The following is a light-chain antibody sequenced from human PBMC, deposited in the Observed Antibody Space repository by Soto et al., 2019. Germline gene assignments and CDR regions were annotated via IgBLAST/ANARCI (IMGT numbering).Light chain of an antibody. CDR1: SCIIASNY. CDR2: EDN. CDR3: QSYDSSNRGV. V-gene: IGLV6-57*02. J-gene: IGLJ2*01. Sequence: NFILTQPHSVSESPGKTVTISCTCISCIIASNYVQWYQQRPGSAPTTVIYEDNQRPSGVPDRFSGSIDSSSNSASLTISGLKTEDEADYYCQSYDSSNRGVFGGGTQLTVL.